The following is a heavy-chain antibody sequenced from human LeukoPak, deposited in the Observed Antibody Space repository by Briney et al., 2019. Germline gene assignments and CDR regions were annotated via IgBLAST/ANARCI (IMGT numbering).Heavy chain of an antibody. CDR2: INHSRST. CDR1: GGSFSGYY. CDR3: ASYHYGSGRGVIDY. V-gene: IGHV4-34*01. Sequence: NPSETLSLTCAVYGGSFSGYYWSWIRQPPGKGLEWIGEINHSRSTNYNPSLKSRVTISVDTSKNQFSLKLRSVTAADTAVYYCASYHYGSGRGVIDYWGQGTLVTVSS. D-gene: IGHD3-10*01. J-gene: IGHJ4*02.